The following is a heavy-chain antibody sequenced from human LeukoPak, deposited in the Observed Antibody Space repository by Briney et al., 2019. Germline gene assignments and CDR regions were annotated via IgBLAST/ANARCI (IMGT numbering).Heavy chain of an antibody. V-gene: IGHV1-69*04. J-gene: IGHJ6*02. Sequence: GASVKVSCKASGGTFSSYAISWVRQAPGQGLEWMGRIIPIFGMANYAQKFQGRVTITADKSTSTAYMELSSLRSEDTAVYYCARGGAAAGNYYYYYGMDVWGQGTTVTVSS. CDR2: IIPIFGMA. CDR1: GGTFSSYA. CDR3: ARGGAAAGNYYYYYGMDV. D-gene: IGHD6-13*01.